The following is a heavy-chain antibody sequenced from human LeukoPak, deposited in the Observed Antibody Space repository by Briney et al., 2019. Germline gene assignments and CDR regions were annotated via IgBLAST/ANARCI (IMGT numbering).Heavy chain of an antibody. D-gene: IGHD3-9*01. J-gene: IGHJ5*02. Sequence: GESLKISCKGSGYSFTSYWIGWVRPMPGKGLEWMGIIYPGDSDTRYSPSFQGQVTISADKSISTAYLQWSSLKASDTAMYYCARHYDILTGYYFPWGQGTLVTVSS. V-gene: IGHV5-51*01. CDR2: IYPGDSDT. CDR3: ARHYDILTGYYFP. CDR1: GYSFTSYW.